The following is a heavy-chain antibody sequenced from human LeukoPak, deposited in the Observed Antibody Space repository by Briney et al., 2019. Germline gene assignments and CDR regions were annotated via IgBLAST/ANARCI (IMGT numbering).Heavy chain of an antibody. V-gene: IGHV3-64D*06. J-gene: IGHJ4*02. CDR2: ISSNGGST. Sequence: GGSLRLSCSASGFTFSSYAMHWVRQAPGKGLEYVSAISSNGGSTYYADSVKGRFTISRDNSKNTLYLQMSSLRAEDTAVYYCARDLDSSGYYWAFDYWGQGTLVTVSS. CDR3: ARDLDSSGYYWAFDY. D-gene: IGHD3-22*01. CDR1: GFTFSSYA.